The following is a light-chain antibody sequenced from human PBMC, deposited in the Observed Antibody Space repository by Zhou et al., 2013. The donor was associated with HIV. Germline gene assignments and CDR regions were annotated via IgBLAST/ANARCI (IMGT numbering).Light chain of an antibody. V-gene: IGKV3-11*01. J-gene: IGKJ5*01. CDR1: ESVYTN. Sequence: VMTQSPATLSVSPGERATLSCRASESVYTNLAWYQQKPGQAPRLLIYDASNRATGIPARFSGSGSGTDFTLTISSLEPEDFAVYYCQQRSNWPPITFGQGTRLEIK. CDR3: QQRSNWPPIT. CDR2: DAS.